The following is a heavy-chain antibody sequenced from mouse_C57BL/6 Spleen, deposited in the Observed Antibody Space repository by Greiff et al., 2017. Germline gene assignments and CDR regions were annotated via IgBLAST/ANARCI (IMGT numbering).Heavy chain of an antibody. CDR2: ISDGGSYT. CDR3: ARDTMITTNYFDY. V-gene: IGHV5-4*01. D-gene: IGHD2-4*01. Sequence: DVKLVESGGGLVKPGGSLKLSCAASGFTFSSYAMSWVRQTPEKRLECVATISDGGSYTYYPDNVKGRFTISRDNAKNNLYLQMSHLKSEDTAMYYCARDTMITTNYFDYWGQGTTLTVSS. CDR1: GFTFSSYA. J-gene: IGHJ2*01.